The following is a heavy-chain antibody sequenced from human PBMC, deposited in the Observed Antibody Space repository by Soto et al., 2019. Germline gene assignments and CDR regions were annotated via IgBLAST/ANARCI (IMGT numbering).Heavy chain of an antibody. CDR3: LWVHYYETSRPFSDAFDM. D-gene: IGHD3-22*01. CDR1: GFTFSRYW. CDR2: IKPDGSEK. V-gene: IGHV3-7*04. Sequence: GGSLRLSCAASGFTFSRYWMSWVRQAPGKGLEWMANIKPDGSEKWSVDKVKSRFTISRDNAKNSLYLQMNSLRAEDTAVFYCLWVHYYETSRPFSDAFDMLVQETMVSV. J-gene: IGHJ3*02.